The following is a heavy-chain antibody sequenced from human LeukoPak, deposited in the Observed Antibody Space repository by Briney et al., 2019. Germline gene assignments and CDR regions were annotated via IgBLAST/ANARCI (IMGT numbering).Heavy chain of an antibody. CDR3: ARDEGGGSYYSFDY. V-gene: IGHV3-66*02. CDR2: IYSGGST. Sequence: GGSLRLSCAASGLTVSSNYMSWVRQAPGKGLEWVSVIYSGGSTYYADSVKGRFTISRDNSKNTLYLQMNSLRAEDTAVYYCARDEGGGSYYSFDYWGQGTLVTVSS. D-gene: IGHD1-26*01. CDR1: GLTVSSNY. J-gene: IGHJ4*02.